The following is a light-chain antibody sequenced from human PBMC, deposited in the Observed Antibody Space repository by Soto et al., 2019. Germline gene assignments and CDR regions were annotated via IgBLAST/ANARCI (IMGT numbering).Light chain of an antibody. J-gene: IGLJ2*01. CDR2: DVT. CDR1: SSDVGGYDH. V-gene: IGLV2-8*01. CDR3: SSYAGSDNVVA. Sequence: QSVLTQPPSASGSPGQSVTISCTGTSSDVGGYDHVSWYQQHPGKAPKRIIYDVTKRPSGVPDRFSGSRSGNTASLTVSGLQAEDEAYYYCSSYAGSDNVVAFGGGTKLTVL.